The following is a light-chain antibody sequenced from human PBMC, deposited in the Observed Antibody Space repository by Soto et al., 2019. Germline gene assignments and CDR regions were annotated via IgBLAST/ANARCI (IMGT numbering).Light chain of an antibody. CDR2: AAS. V-gene: IGKV1-39*01. CDR1: KSFSTY. Sequence: DIQMTQSPSSLSASVGDRVTITFRESKSFSTYLNWYQQKPGKAPKVLIYAASSLQSGVPSRFSGNGSGTDHILTINSLQPEEFATYYCQQSYSTPLTFCQGTTLQIK. CDR3: QQSYSTPLT. J-gene: IGKJ2*01.